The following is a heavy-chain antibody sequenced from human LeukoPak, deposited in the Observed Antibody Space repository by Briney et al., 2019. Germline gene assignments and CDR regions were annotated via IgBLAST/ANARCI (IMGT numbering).Heavy chain of an antibody. V-gene: IGHV3-23*01. CDR1: GFTFNSYA. CDR3: AEGIVVVPAAQYYFDY. Sequence: GGSLRLSCAASGFTFNSYAMSWVRQAPGKGLEWVSAISGSGGSTYYADSVKGRFTISRDNSKNTLYLQMNSLRAEDTALYYCAEGIVVVPAAQYYFDYWGQGTLVTVSS. J-gene: IGHJ4*02. D-gene: IGHD2-2*01. CDR2: ISGSGGST.